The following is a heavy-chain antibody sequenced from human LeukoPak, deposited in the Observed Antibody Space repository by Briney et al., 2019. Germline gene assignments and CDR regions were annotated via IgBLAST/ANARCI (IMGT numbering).Heavy chain of an antibody. V-gene: IGHV3-30*02. Sequence: GGSLRLSCAASGFTFSSYDMHWVRQAPGKGLEWVTFIRYDGSNEYYADSVKGRFSISRDNSKNTLYLQMNSLRAEDTAVYYCAKVGSPIYCSGGTCYRHFDYWGQGTLVTVSS. J-gene: IGHJ4*02. CDR1: GFTFSSYD. CDR2: IRYDGSNE. CDR3: AKVGSPIYCSGGTCYRHFDY. D-gene: IGHD2-15*01.